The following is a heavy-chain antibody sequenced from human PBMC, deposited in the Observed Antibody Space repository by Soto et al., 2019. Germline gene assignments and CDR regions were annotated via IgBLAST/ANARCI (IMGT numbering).Heavy chain of an antibody. CDR2: ISYDGSNK. V-gene: IGHV3-30*03. D-gene: IGHD3-3*01. CDR3: ARDGYDFWSGYYLYYYYYYMDV. CDR1: GFTFSSYG. J-gene: IGHJ6*03. Sequence: GSLRLSCAASGFTFSSYGMHWVRQAPGKGLEWVAVISYDGSNKYYADSVKGRFTISRDNSKNTLYLQMNSLRAEDTAVYYCARDGYDFWSGYYLYYYYYYMDVWGKGTTVTVSS.